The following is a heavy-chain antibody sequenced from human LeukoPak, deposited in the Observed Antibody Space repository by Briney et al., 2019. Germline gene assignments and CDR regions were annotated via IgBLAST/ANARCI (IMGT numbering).Heavy chain of an antibody. D-gene: IGHD4/OR15-4a*01. CDR2: ISNSGST. CDR1: GGSVRSYS. J-gene: IGHJ5*02. Sequence: SETLSLTCTVSGGSVRSYSWSRIQQPPGKGLEWIGYISNSGSTNYNPSLKSRVTISVDTSKNQFSLRLTSMTAADTAVYYCARAGGAPPAALDLDRWGQGTLVTVSS. V-gene: IGHV4-59*02. CDR3: ARAGGAPPAALDLDR.